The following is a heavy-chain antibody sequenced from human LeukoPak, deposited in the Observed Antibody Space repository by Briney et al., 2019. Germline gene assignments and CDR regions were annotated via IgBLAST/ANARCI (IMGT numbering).Heavy chain of an antibody. CDR2: IYYSGST. J-gene: IGHJ5*02. D-gene: IGHD3-9*01. CDR1: GGSISSYY. V-gene: IGHV4-59*01. CDR3: ARGLRYFDWLPRDYNWFDP. Sequence: KPSETLSLTCTVSGGSISSYYWSWIRQPPGKGLEWIGYIYYSGSTNYNPSLKSRVTISVDTSKHQFSLKLSSVTAADTAVYYCARGLRYFDWLPRDYNWFDPWGQGTLVTVSS.